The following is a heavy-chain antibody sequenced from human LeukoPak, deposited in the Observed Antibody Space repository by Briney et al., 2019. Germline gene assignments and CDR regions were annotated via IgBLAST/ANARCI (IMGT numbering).Heavy chain of an antibody. D-gene: IGHD5-18*01. J-gene: IGHJ6*02. CDR2: INSDGSIT. CDR3: ARDAVDTANAV. V-gene: IGHV3-74*01. CDR1: GFTFTTYW. Sequence: GGSLRLSCAASGFTFTTYWMHWVRQAPGKGLVWVSHINSDGSITSYADSVKGRFTISRDNAKNTLYLQMNSLRAEDTAVYYCARDAVDTANAVWGQGTMVTVSS.